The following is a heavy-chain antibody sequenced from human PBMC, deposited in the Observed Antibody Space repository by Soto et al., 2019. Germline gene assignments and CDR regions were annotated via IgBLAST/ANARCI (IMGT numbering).Heavy chain of an antibody. J-gene: IGHJ4*02. V-gene: IGHV1-46*01. Sequence: QVQLVQSGAEVKKPGASVKVSCKATGYTFTNYYIHWVRQAPGQGLEWMGIIDPSGGSTSDAQNCQGRVSITRDSSASTADMELSSLSSDVTALYYCAKGRSSHLTYLCAYWGQGTPVSGSS. D-gene: IGHD6-6*01. CDR3: AKGRSSHLTYLCAY. CDR2: IDPSGGST. CDR1: GYTFTNYY.